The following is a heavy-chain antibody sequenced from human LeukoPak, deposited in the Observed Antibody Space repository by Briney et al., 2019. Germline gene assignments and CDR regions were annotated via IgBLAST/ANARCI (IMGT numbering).Heavy chain of an antibody. CDR2: IYCSGST. V-gene: IGHV4-39*01. D-gene: IGHD3-22*01. J-gene: IGHJ4*02. CDR1: GGSISSSTYY. CDR3: ARQDYDSSGYYSLNYFDY. Sequence: PSETLSLTRTVSGGSISSSTYYWGWIRQPPGKGLEWIGSIYCSGSTYYNPSLKSRVTISVDTSKNHFSLKLSSVTAADTAVYYCARQDYDSSGYYSLNYFDYWGQGTLVTVSS.